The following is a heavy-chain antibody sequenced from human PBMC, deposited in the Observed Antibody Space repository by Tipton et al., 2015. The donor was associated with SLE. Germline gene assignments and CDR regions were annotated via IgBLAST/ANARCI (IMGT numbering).Heavy chain of an antibody. D-gene: IGHD6-6*01. CDR3: ARALSSLLFDY. CDR1: GGSISSYY. V-gene: IGHV4-39*07. J-gene: IGHJ4*02. Sequence: TLSLTCTVSGGSISSYYWGWIRQPPGKGLEWIGSIYYSGSTYYNPSLKSRVTISVDTSKNQFSLKLSSVTAADTAVYYCARALSSLLFDYWGQGTLVTVSS. CDR2: IYYSGST.